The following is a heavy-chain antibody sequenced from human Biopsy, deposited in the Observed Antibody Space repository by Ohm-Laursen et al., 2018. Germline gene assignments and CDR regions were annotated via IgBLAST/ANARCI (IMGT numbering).Heavy chain of an antibody. Sequence: SLRLSCTASGFILNNYGLSWVRQAPGKGLEWVSAIRGSGLTTFYTDSVKGRFTISRDNSKNTLSLQMNSLRAEDTAIYYCAKDQGYYYDRSVYYYFDYWGQGTLVTVSS. CDR2: IRGSGLTT. CDR3: AKDQGYYYDRSVYYYFDY. CDR1: GFILNNYG. J-gene: IGHJ4*02. V-gene: IGHV3-23*01. D-gene: IGHD3-22*01.